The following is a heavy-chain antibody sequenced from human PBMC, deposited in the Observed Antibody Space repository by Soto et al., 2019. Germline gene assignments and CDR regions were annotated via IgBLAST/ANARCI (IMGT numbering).Heavy chain of an antibody. CDR3: ARDYDFWSGYANYYYYYMDV. Sequence: ASVKVACKASGYTFTTYDVKWVRQSTGQALEWMGWMIPNSGNTGYAQKYQGRVTMTRNTSISTAYMELSSLRSEDTAVYYCARDYDFWSGYANYYYYYMDVWGKGTTVTVSS. J-gene: IGHJ6*03. V-gene: IGHV1-8*01. CDR1: GYTFTTYD. D-gene: IGHD3-3*01. CDR2: MIPNSGNT.